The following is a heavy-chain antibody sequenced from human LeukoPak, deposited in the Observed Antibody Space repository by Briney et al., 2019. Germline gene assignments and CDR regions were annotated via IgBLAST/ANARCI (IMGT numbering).Heavy chain of an antibody. J-gene: IGHJ4*02. V-gene: IGHV3-23*01. D-gene: IGHD3-10*01. CDR2: ISGSGRST. CDR3: ASDYYGSGN. Sequence: GGSLRLSCVASGFTFNTYAMSWVRQAPGKGLEWVSSISGSGRSTYYADSVKGRFTISRDNSKNTLYLQMNSLRAEDTAVYYCASDYYGSGNWGQGTLVTVSS. CDR1: GFTFNTYA.